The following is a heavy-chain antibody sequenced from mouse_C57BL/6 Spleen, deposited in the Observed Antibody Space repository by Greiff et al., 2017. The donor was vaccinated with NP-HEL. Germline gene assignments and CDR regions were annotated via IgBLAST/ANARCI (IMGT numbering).Heavy chain of an antibody. CDR2: IDPETGGT. J-gene: IGHJ3*01. D-gene: IGHD3-3*01. V-gene: IGHV1-15*01. CDR3: TRAEDSLAWFAY. CDR1: GYTFTDYE. Sequence: VQLQQSGAELVRPGASVTLSCKASGYTFTDYEMHWVKQTPVHGLEWIGAIDPETGGTAYNQKFKGKAILTADKSSSTAYMELRSLTSEDSAGYYCTRAEDSLAWFAYWGQGTLVTVSA.